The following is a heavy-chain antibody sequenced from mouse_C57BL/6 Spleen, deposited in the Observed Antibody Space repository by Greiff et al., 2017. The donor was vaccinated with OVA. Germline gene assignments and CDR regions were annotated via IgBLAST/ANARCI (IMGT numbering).Heavy chain of an antibody. CDR1: GYTFTSYW. J-gene: IGHJ3*01. Sequence: VKLQQPGAELVKPGASVKLSCKASGYTFTSYWMQWVKQRPGQGLEWIGEIDPSDSYTNYNQKFKGKATLTVDTSSSTAYMQLSSLTSEDSAVYYCARRFYGSSYDWFAYWGQGTLVTVSA. CDR2: IDPSDSYT. CDR3: ARRFYGSSYDWFAY. D-gene: IGHD1-1*01. V-gene: IGHV1-50*01.